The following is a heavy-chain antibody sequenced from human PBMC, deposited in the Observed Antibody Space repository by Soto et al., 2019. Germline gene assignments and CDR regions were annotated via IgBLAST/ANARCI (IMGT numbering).Heavy chain of an antibody. CDR2: IRRNGGTT. CDR1: GFTFSSYD. CDR3: VRRVSGNYDY. J-gene: IGHJ4*02. V-gene: IGHV3-64*01. Sequence: EVQLAESGGGMVQPGGSLRLSCVASGFTFSSYDMHWVRQAPGKGLEYVPSIRRNGGTTYYGTFVKGRFTISRDNSKNTLYLQMGSLRAEDMAVYYCVRRVSGNYDYWGQGTLVTVSS. D-gene: IGHD1-7*01.